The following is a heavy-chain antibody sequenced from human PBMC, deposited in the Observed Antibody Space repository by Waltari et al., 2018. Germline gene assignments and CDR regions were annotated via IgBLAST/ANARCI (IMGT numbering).Heavy chain of an antibody. V-gene: IGHV3-33*06. J-gene: IGHJ4*02. CDR1: GFTFSNFG. CDR3: AKDSRGYTPSPGDS. Sequence: QVNLVESGGGVVQPGGSLRLSCATSGFTFSNFGMHWVRQAPGKGLEWVALIWFDGSDKFYADSVRGRFTISRDNTKNTVFLELNSLRVDDTAFYYCAKDSRGYTPSPGDSWGQGAQVTVS. D-gene: IGHD5-18*01. CDR2: IWFDGSDK.